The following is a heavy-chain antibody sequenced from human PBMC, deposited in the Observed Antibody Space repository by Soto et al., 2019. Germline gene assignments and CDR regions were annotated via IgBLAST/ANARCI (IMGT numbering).Heavy chain of an antibody. V-gene: IGHV3-23*01. CDR2: ISGSGDTR. CDR3: AKGPVTSIPPRIDF. D-gene: IGHD2-21*02. J-gene: IGHJ4*02. CDR1: GLTFSDYA. Sequence: GGSLSLSCAASGLTFSDYAMAWVRQAPGKGLEWVSAISGSGDTRHYADSVKGRFTISRDNSKNTVYLQMNSLRAEDTAVYYCAKGPVTSIPPRIDFWGQGALVTVSS.